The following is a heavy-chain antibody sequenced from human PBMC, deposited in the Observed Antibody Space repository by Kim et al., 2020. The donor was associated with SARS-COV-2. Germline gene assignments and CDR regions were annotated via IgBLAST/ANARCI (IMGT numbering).Heavy chain of an antibody. Sequence: YYADYVMGRFTISRDNSKTTLYLQMNSLRAEDTAVYYCAKSLAARGLVDYWGQGTLVTVSS. V-gene: IGHV3-23*01. D-gene: IGHD6-6*01. CDR3: AKSLAARGLVDY. J-gene: IGHJ4*02.